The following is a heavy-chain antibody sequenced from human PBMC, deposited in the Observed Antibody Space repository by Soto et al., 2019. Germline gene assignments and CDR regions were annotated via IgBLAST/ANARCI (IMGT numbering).Heavy chain of an antibody. V-gene: IGHV1-18*01. D-gene: IGHD2-2*01. CDR3: ARDHHVVVVPAAMRWFDP. J-gene: IGHJ5*02. Sequence: GASVKVSCKASGYTFTSYGISWVRQAPGQGLEWMGWISAYNGNTNYAQKLQGRVTMTTDTSTSTAYMELRSLRSDDTAVYYCARDHHVVVVPAAMRWFDPWGQGTLVTVSS. CDR2: ISAYNGNT. CDR1: GYTFTSYG.